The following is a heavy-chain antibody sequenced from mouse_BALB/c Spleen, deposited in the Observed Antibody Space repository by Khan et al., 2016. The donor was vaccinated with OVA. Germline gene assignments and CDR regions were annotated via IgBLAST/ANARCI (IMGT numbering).Heavy chain of an antibody. CDR3: ARSLYYSYGYALDY. Sequence: VQLKQSGPGLVKPSQSLSLTCTVTGYSITSDYAWNWIRQFPGNTLEWVGYISSTGSTSSNPSLTSRISITRDTSKNQFFLQLRSVTSEDTATYYCARSLYYSYGYALDYGGRGTSVTVSS. CDR2: ISSTGST. D-gene: IGHD2-14*01. CDR1: GYSITSDYA. V-gene: IGHV3-2*02. J-gene: IGHJ4*01.